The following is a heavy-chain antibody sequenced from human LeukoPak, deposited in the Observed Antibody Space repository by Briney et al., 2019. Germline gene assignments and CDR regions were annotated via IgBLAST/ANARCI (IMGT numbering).Heavy chain of an antibody. CDR1: GYTFTGYY. J-gene: IGHJ3*02. V-gene: IGHV1-2*02. Sequence: ASVKVSCKASGYTFTGYYMHWVRQAPGQGLEGMGWINPNSGGTNYAQKFQGRVTMTRDTSNSTAYMELSRPRSDDTAVYYCARGGLYYVWDAFDIWGQGTMVTVSS. D-gene: IGHD3-16*01. CDR3: ARGGLYYVWDAFDI. CDR2: INPNSGGT.